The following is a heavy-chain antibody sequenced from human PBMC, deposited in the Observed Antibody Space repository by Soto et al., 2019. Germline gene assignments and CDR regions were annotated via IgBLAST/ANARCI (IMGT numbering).Heavy chain of an antibody. CDR3: AKDSSRYNWNYADY. CDR2: ISGSGGST. Sequence: PGGSLRLSCAASGFTFSSYAMSWVRQAPGKWLEWVSAISGSGGSTYYADSVKGRFTISRDNSKNTLYLQMNSLRAEDTAVYYCAKDSSRYNWNYADYWGQGTLVTVSS. V-gene: IGHV3-23*01. CDR1: GFTFSSYA. J-gene: IGHJ4*02. D-gene: IGHD1-7*01.